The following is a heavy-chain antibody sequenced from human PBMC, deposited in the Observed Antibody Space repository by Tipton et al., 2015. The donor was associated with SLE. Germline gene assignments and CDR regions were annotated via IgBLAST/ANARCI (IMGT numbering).Heavy chain of an antibody. J-gene: IGHJ4*02. Sequence: SLRLSCTASGFSFRDYYMSWIRQAPGKGLEWISSINNIATTGHSDSVKGRFTISRDNAKNLVFLQMNSLRAEDTAVYYCARNIIAAAGYFDYWGQGTLVTVSS. D-gene: IGHD6-13*01. CDR2: INNIATT. CDR1: GFSFRDYY. CDR3: ARNIIAAAGYFDY. V-gene: IGHV3-11*04.